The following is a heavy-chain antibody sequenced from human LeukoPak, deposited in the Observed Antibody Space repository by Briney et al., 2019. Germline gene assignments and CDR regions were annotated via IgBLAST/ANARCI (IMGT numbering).Heavy chain of an antibody. CDR3: ATSGITIDYYYMDV. D-gene: IGHD3-9*01. CDR1: GYTLTELS. J-gene: IGHJ6*03. CDR2: FDPEDGET. V-gene: IGHV1-24*01. Sequence: ASVKVSCKVSGYTLTELSMHWVRQAPGKGLEWMGGFDPEDGETIYAQKFQGRVTMTEDTSTDTACMELSSRRSEDTAVYYCATSGITIDYYYMDVWGKGTTVTVSS.